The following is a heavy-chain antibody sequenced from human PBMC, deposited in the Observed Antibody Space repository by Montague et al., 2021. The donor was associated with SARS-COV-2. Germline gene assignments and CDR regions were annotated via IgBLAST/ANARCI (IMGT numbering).Heavy chain of an antibody. V-gene: IGHV4-34*01. CDR3: ARRLYSFGSGTYRD. Sequence: SETLSLTCTVPGGSFIGYYWGWIRQPPGKGLEWIGEINHNGNTQYNPSLKSRLTMSLDTSRTHISLQVTPVTAADTAVYFCARRLYSFGSGTYRDWGQGTLVTVSS. J-gene: IGHJ4*02. CDR2: INHNGNT. CDR1: GGSFIGYY. D-gene: IGHD3-10*01.